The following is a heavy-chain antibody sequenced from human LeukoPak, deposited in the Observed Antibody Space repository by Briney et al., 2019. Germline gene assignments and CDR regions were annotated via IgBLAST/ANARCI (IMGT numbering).Heavy chain of an antibody. J-gene: IGHJ4*02. V-gene: IGHV3-21*01. CDR2: ISSSSSYI. CDR3: ARDGNQRWASDY. D-gene: IGHD1-14*01. CDR1: GFTFSSYS. Sequence: GGSLRLSCAASGFTFSSYSMNWVRQAPGKGLEWVSSISSSSSYIYYADSVKGRFTVSRDNAKNSLYLQMNSLRAEDTAVYYCARDGNQRWASDYWGQGTLVTVSS.